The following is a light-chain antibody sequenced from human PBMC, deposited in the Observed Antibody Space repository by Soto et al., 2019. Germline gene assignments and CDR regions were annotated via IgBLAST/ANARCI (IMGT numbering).Light chain of an antibody. J-gene: IGLJ1*01. Sequence: QSALPQPASVSGSPGQSITISCTGTSSDVGGYNYVSRYQQHPGKAPKLIIYEVSNRPSGVSNRFSGSKSGNTASLTISGLQAEDVADYYCSSYTNSGTRVFGTGTKVTVL. V-gene: IGLV2-14*01. CDR3: SSYTNSGTRV. CDR2: EVS. CDR1: SSDVGGYNY.